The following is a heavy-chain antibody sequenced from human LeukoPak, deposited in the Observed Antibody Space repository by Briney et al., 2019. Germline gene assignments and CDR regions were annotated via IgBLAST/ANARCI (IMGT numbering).Heavy chain of an antibody. Sequence: ASVKVSCKASGYTFTGYYMHWVRQAPGQGLEWMGWINPNSGGTNYAQKFQGRVTMTRDTSISTAYKELSRLRSDDTAVYYCARVRITMVRGVKNNWFDPWGQGTLVTVSS. V-gene: IGHV1-2*02. CDR2: INPNSGGT. CDR3: ARVRITMVRGVKNNWFDP. J-gene: IGHJ5*02. D-gene: IGHD3-10*01. CDR1: GYTFTGYY.